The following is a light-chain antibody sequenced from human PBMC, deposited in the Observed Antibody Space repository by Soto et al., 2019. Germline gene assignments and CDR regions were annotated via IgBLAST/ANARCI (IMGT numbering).Light chain of an antibody. V-gene: IGKV1-5*03. Sequence: DIQMTQSPSTLSASVGDRVIITCRATQSINTWLAWYQQKPGKAPKLLIYKASTLDSGVPSRFSGSGSGTEFTLTISSLQPDDFATYYCQQYKSVSLLTFGGGTKVEIK. J-gene: IGKJ4*01. CDR3: QQYKSVSLLT. CDR1: QSINTW. CDR2: KAS.